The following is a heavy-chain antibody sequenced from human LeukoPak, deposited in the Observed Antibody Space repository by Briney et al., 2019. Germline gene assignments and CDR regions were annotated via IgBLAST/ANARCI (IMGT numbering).Heavy chain of an antibody. V-gene: IGHV3-48*04. CDR2: ISSSSSTI. CDR1: GFTFSGYS. CDR3: ARPVPWDA. Sequence: GGSLRLSCAASGFTFSGYSMNWVRQAPGKGLEWVSYISSSSSTIYYADSVKGRFTISRDNAKNSLYLQMNSMRAEDTVMYYCARPVPWDAWGKGTAVTVSS. J-gene: IGHJ6*04.